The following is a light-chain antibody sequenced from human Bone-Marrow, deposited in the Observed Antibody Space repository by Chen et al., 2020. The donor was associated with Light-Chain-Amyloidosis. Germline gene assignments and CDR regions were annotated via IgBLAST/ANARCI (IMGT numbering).Light chain of an antibody. Sequence: SYELTQPPSVSVSPGQTARITCSGDDLPTKYAYWYQQKPGQVPVLGIHRDTEGPSGISKRFSGSSSGTTATLTISGVQAEDGADYHCQSADSSGTYEVIFGGGTKLTVL. CDR3: QSADSSGTYEVI. CDR2: RDT. J-gene: IGLJ2*01. V-gene: IGLV3-25*03. CDR1: DLPTKY.